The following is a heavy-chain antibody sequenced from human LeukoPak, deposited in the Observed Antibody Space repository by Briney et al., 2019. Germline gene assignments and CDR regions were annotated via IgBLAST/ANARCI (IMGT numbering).Heavy chain of an antibody. J-gene: IGHJ4*02. Sequence: SETLSLTCTVSGGSASSSFYYWGWIRQPPGKGLEWIGSMYFSGSTHYNPSLKSRVTISVDTSKNQFSLKLTSVTAADTAVYYCANAASYSVDYWGQGTLVTVSS. CDR2: MYFSGST. V-gene: IGHV4-39*01. CDR3: ANAASYSVDY. D-gene: IGHD1-26*01. CDR1: GGSASSSFYY.